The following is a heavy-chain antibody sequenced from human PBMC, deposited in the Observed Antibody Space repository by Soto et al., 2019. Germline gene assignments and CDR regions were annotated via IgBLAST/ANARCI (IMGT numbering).Heavy chain of an antibody. J-gene: IGHJ4*02. D-gene: IGHD3-3*01. Sequence: PGGSLRLSCVGSGFTFSSYGMHWVRQAPGKGLEWVAVISFDGNNKNYADSVKGRFTISRDNSKNTLYLQMNSLRAEDTAVYYCAKEFGEGFDYWGQGTLVTVSS. CDR3: AKEFGEGFDY. CDR2: ISFDGNNK. CDR1: GFTFSSYG. V-gene: IGHV3-30*18.